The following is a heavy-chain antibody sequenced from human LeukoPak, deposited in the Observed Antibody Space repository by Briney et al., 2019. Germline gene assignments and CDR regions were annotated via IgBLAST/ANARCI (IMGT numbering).Heavy chain of an antibody. V-gene: IGHV1-2*02. D-gene: IGHD3-22*01. CDR1: GYTFTGYY. Sequence: ASVKVSCKASGYTFTGYYVHWVRQAPGQGLEWMGWFNPNSGDTNYAKKFEGRVTMTRDTSISTAYMKLSRLRSDDTAVYYCAREYYDSSGYYLLDWGQGTLVTVSS. CDR3: AREYYDSSGYYLLD. J-gene: IGHJ4*02. CDR2: FNPNSGDT.